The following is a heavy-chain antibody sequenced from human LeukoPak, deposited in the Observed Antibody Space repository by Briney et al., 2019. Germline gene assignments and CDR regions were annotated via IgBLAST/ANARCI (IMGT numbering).Heavy chain of an antibody. CDR3: ARDSDYGDGFDP. J-gene: IGHJ5*02. CDR1: GYTFTGYY. Sequence: GASVKVSCKASGYTFTGYYMHWVRQAPGQGLEWMVWINPNSGGTNYAQKFQGRVTMTRDTSISTAYMELSRLRSDDTAVYYCARDSDYGDGFDPWGQGTLVTVSS. D-gene: IGHD4-17*01. CDR2: INPNSGGT. V-gene: IGHV1-2*02.